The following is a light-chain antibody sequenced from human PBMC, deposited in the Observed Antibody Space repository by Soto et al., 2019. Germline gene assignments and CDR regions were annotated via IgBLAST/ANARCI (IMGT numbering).Light chain of an antibody. J-gene: IGKJ1*01. V-gene: IGKV1-5*01. CDR1: QGISSW. CDR2: DAS. CDR3: QQYNSYWT. Sequence: DIQMTQSPSSVSASVGDRVTITCRASQGISSWLALYQQKPGKAPKLLIYDASSVESGVSSRFSGSGSGTEFTLTISSLQPDDFATYYCQQYNSYWTFGQGTQVDIK.